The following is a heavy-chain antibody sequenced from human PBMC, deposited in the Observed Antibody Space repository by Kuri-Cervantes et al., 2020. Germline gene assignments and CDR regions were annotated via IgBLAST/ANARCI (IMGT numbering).Heavy chain of an antibody. J-gene: IGHJ6*02. CDR2: ISGSGGST. CDR3: AKRNDYGDYGDHYYYYYGMDV. V-gene: IGHV3-23*01. CDR1: GFTFSSYA. D-gene: IGHD4-17*01. Sequence: GESLKISCAASGFTFSSYAMSWVRQAPGKGLEWVSAISGSGGSTYYADPVKGRFTISRDNSKNTLYLQMNSLRAEDTAVYYCAKRNDYGDYGDHYYYYYGMDVWGQGTTVTVSS.